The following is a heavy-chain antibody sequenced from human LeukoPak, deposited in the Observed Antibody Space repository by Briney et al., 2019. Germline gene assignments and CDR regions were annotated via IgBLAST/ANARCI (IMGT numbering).Heavy chain of an antibody. CDR1: GFTFSSYS. J-gene: IGHJ4*02. CDR2: ISSSSSYI. CDR3: ARSGYCSSTSCYSRGSDY. Sequence: PGGSLRLSCAASGFTFSSYSMNWVRQAPGKGLEWVSCISSSSSYIYYADSVKGRFTIARDNAKNPLYLQMNSLRAEDTAVYYCARSGYCSSTSCYSRGSDYWGQGTLVPVSS. V-gene: IGHV3-21*01. D-gene: IGHD2-2*01.